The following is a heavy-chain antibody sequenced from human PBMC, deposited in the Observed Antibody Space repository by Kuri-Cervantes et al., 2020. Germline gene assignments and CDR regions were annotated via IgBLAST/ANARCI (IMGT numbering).Heavy chain of an antibody. CDR2: ISSDGSET. CDR1: GFTFGTYW. CDR3: GRDVEAFGPHYVGMDV. V-gene: IGHV3-7*01. Sequence: LTCGASGFTFGTYWTSWVRQTPGKGLEWVAYISSDGSETTCVDSVKGRFTISRDNAKNSMYLQMNSLRVEGTAVYYCGRDVEAFGPHYVGMDVWGQGTTVTVSS. J-gene: IGHJ6*02. D-gene: IGHD3-10*02.